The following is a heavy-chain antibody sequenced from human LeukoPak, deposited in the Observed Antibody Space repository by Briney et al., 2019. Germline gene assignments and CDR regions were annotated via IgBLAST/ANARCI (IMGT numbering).Heavy chain of an antibody. D-gene: IGHD3-10*01. CDR1: GGSISSSSYY. Sequence: SETLSLTCTVSGGSISSSSYYWGWIRQPPGKGLEWIGSIYYSGSTYYSPSLKSRVTISVDTSKNQFSLKLSSVTAADTAVYYCARHSGGFGESIFDYWGQGTLVTVSS. CDR2: IYYSGST. J-gene: IGHJ4*02. V-gene: IGHV4-39*01. CDR3: ARHSGGFGESIFDY.